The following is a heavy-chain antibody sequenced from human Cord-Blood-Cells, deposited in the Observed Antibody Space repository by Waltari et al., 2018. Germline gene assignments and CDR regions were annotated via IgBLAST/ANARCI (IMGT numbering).Heavy chain of an antibody. CDR2: INWNSGSI. Sequence: EVQLVESGGGLVQPGRSLRLSCAASGFTFDDYALHWVRQAPGKGREWVSGINWNSGSIGYADSVKGRFTITRDNAKNTLYLQMNSLRAEDTALYYCARVATIFYYYYGMDVWGQGTTVTVSS. CDR1: GFTFDDYA. CDR3: ARVATIFYYYYGMDV. V-gene: IGHV3-9*01. D-gene: IGHD5-12*01. J-gene: IGHJ6*02.